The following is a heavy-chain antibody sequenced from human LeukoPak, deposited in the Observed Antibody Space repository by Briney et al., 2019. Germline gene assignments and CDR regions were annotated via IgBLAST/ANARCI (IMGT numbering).Heavy chain of an antibody. J-gene: IGHJ4*02. CDR3: AKDPPRLTMTVDQDY. CDR1: GYTFTSYG. V-gene: IGHV1-18*01. CDR2: ISAYNGNT. Sequence: GASVKVSCKASGYTFTSYGISWVRQAPGQGLEWMGWISAYNGNTNYAQKLQGRVTMTTDTSTSTAYMELRSLRSDDTAVYYCAKDPPRLTMTVDQDYWGQGTLVTVSS. D-gene: IGHD3-22*01.